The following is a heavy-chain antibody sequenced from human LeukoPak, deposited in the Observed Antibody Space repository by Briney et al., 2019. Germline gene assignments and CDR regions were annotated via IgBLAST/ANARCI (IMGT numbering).Heavy chain of an antibody. CDR1: GGSISSGDYY. D-gene: IGHD1-26*01. J-gene: IGHJ4*02. V-gene: IGHV4-30-4*01. CDR3: AREDRVGPNIFDY. CDR2: IYYSGST. Sequence: PSETLSLTCTVSGGSISSGDYYWSWIRQPPGKGLEWIGFIYYSGSTYYNPSLKSRLSISVDTSKNQFSLKLNSVTAADTAVYYCAREDRVGPNIFDYWGQGTLVTVSS.